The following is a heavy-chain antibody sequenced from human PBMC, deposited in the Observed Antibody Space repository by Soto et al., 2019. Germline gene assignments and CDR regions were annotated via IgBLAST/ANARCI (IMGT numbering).Heavy chain of an antibody. J-gene: IGHJ4*02. CDR3: ARARGYYDTSGYSGYYFDY. CDR2: IYSGGTT. V-gene: IGHV3-53*01. Sequence: GGSLRLSCAASGFTVSSNYMSWVRQAPGKGLEWVSVIYSGGTTYYADSVKGRFTISRDNSKNTLYLQMNSLRAEDTAVSYCARARGYYDTSGYSGYYFDYWGQGSLVTVSS. D-gene: IGHD3-22*01. CDR1: GFTVSSNY.